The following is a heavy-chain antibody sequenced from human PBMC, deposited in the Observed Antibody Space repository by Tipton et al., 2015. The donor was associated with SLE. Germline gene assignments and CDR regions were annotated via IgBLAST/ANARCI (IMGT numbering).Heavy chain of an antibody. CDR1: GGSVSSGSW. Sequence: GSLRLSCAVSGGSVSSGSWWSWVRQPPGKGLEWIGEIFHSGSTNYNPSLRGRVTMSLDKSKNQFSLKLSSVTAADTAVYYCASPYYYGSRSFDPWGQGTLVTVSA. CDR3: ASPYYYGSRSFDP. D-gene: IGHD3-10*01. V-gene: IGHV4-4*02. J-gene: IGHJ5*02. CDR2: IFHSGST.